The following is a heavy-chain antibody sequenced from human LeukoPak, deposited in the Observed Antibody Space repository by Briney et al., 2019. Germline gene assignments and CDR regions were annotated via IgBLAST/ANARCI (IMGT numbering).Heavy chain of an antibody. V-gene: IGHV4-59*01. CDR2: IYYSGST. D-gene: IGHD3-22*01. J-gene: IGHJ5*02. CDR3: ARATMIVVGNWFDP. CDR1: GGSISSYY. Sequence: SETLSLTCTVSGGSISSYYWSWIRQPPRKGLEWIGYIYYSGSTNYNPSPKSRVTISVDTSKNQYSVKLSSVTAADTAVDYCARATMIVVGNWFDPWGQGTLVTVSS.